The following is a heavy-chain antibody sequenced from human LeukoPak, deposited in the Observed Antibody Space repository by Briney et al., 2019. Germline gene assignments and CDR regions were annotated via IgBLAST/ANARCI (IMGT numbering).Heavy chain of an antibody. D-gene: IGHD5-18*01. CDR2: FNWNGGFI. V-gene: IGHV3-20*04. Sequence: GGSLRLSCAASGFTFDDYGMSWVRQAPGRGLEWVSGFNWNGGFIGCAESVKGRFTISRDNAKNSLYLQMNSLRAEDTALYYCARDPVVDTAMGDAFDIWGQGTMVTVSS. CDR3: ARDPVVDTAMGDAFDI. CDR1: GFTFDDYG. J-gene: IGHJ3*02.